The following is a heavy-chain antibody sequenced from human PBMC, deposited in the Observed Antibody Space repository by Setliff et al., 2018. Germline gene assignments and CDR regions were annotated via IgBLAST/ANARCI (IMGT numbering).Heavy chain of an antibody. CDR1: GFTFSSYS. Sequence: AGGSLRLSCAASGFTFSSYSMHWLRQAPGRGLEWVSYINSGGTKIYYADSVEGRFTISRDNGKNSLFLQMNSVRAEDTAVYYCARSINGYQQRYDFWGQGALVTVSS. CDR3: ARSINGYQQRYDF. CDR2: INSGGTKI. V-gene: IGHV3-48*04. J-gene: IGHJ4*02. D-gene: IGHD3-16*01.